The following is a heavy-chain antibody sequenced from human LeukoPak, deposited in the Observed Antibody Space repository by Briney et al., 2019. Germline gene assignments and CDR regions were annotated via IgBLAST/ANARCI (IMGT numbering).Heavy chain of an antibody. CDR2: IYHSGST. D-gene: IGHD5-18*01. V-gene: IGHV4-30-2*01. Sequence: PSETLSLTCTVSGGSISSGGYYWSWIRQPPGKGLEWIGYIYHSGSTYYNPSLKSRVTISVDRSKNQFSLKLSSVTAADTAVYYCAREVRGYSYGFDYWGQGTLVTVSS. CDR3: AREVRGYSYGFDY. CDR1: GGSISSGGYY. J-gene: IGHJ4*02.